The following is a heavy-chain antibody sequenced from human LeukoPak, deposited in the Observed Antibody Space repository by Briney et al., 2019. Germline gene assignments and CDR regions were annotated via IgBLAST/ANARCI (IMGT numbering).Heavy chain of an antibody. J-gene: IGHJ4*02. CDR3: ASQIVVVVAATGTTRSNDY. D-gene: IGHD2-15*01. CDR2: INSDGSYT. CDR1: GLTFSNYW. Sequence: PGGSLRLSCVASGLTFSNYWMHWVRQVPGQGLVWVSRINSDGSYTSYLDSVKGRFTISRDNAKNTLHLQMNSLRAEDTAMYYCASQIVVVVAATGTTRSNDYWGQGTLVTVSS. V-gene: IGHV3-74*01.